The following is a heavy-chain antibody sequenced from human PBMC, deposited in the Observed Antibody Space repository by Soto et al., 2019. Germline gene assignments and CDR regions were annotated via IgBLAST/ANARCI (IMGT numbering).Heavy chain of an antibody. CDR1: GFTFSSYA. V-gene: IGHV3-23*01. CDR2: IFGSGGSR. CDR3: AREGRGTTVTTNIDY. Sequence: EVQLLESGGGLVQPGGSLRLSCAASGFTFSSYAMSWVRQAPGKGLEWVSGIFGSGGSRNYADSVKGRFTISRDNSKNTVYLEMNSLRVDDTAVYYCAREGRGTTVTTNIDYWGLGTLVTVSS. J-gene: IGHJ4*02. D-gene: IGHD4-17*01.